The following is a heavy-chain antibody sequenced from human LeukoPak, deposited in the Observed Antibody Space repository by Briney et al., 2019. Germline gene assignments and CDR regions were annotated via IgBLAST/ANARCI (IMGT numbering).Heavy chain of an antibody. J-gene: IGHJ3*02. V-gene: IGHV4-59*02. D-gene: IGHD2-2*01. Sequence: SETLSLTCTVSVGSVRSYYWSWIRRPPGRGLEWIAYLSHSGSSDSNPSLTSRVTTLVDTSKNQFSLKLTSVTAADTAVYYCAGARYANAWYAFYIWGHGTMVTVSS. CDR2: LSHSGSS. CDR3: AGARYANAWYAFYI. CDR1: VGSVRSYY.